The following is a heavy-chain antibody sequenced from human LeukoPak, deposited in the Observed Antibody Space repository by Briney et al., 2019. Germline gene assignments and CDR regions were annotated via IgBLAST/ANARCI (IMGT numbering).Heavy chain of an antibody. D-gene: IGHD5-24*01. CDR1: GGSISSYY. Sequence: PETLSLSCTVSGGSISSYYWSWIRQPPGQGLEWIGYIYYSGSTNYNPSLKSRVTISVDTSKNQFSLKLSSVTAADTAVYYCARGATRYYYYYYMDVWGKGTTVTVSS. CDR2: IYYSGST. J-gene: IGHJ6*03. CDR3: ARGATRYYYYYYMDV. V-gene: IGHV4-59*01.